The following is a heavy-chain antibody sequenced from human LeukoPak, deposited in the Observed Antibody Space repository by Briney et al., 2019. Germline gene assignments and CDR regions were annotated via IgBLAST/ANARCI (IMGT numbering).Heavy chain of an antibody. Sequence: PGGSLRLSRAASGFTFSNYWMSWVRQAPGKGLEWVASIKQDGSEENYVDSVKGRFTISRDNAKNSLFLQMNSLRAEDTAVCYCARDRIRNSYWGQGALVTVSS. CDR1: GFTFSNYW. CDR2: IKQDGSEE. J-gene: IGHJ4*02. V-gene: IGHV3-7*01. D-gene: IGHD4-23*01. CDR3: ARDRIRNSY.